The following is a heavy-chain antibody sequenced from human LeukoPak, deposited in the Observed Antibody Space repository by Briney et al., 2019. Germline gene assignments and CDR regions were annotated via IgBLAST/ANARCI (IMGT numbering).Heavy chain of an antibody. Sequence: GGSLRLSCAASGFTFSSHSMNWVRQAPGKGLEWVSSISSSSSYIYYADSVKGRFTISRDNAKNSLYLQMNSLRAEDTAIYYCARSSGWYHRGPDYYYYYMDVWAKGPRSPSP. CDR3: ARSSGWYHRGPDYYYYYMDV. CDR1: GFTFSSHS. J-gene: IGHJ6*03. V-gene: IGHV3-21*01. CDR2: ISSSSSYI. D-gene: IGHD6-19*01.